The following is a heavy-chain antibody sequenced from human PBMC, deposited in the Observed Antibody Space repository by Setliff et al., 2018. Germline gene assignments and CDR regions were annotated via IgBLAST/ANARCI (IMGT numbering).Heavy chain of an antibody. D-gene: IGHD3-3*01. J-gene: IGHJ6*03. CDR3: ARGGRFAHYMDV. CDR1: GYIFSDYY. CDR2: ISGGSTSI. V-gene: IGHV3-11*01. Sequence: GGSLRLSCAASGYIFSDYYMSWIRQTPGKGLEWVSSISGGSTSIYCADSVKGRFTISRDNAKNSLYLQMNSLRAEDTAVYYCARGGRFAHYMDVWGKGTTVTVSS.